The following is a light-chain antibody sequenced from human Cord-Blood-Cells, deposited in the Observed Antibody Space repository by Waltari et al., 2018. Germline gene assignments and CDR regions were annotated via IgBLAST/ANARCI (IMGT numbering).Light chain of an antibody. CDR2: DAS. J-gene: IGKJ3*01. V-gene: IGKV1-33*01. CDR1: QDISNY. CDR3: QQYDNLLFT. Sequence: DIQMTQSPSSLSAYVGDRVTITCQASQDISNYLNWYQQKPGKAPKLLLYDASNLETGVPSRFSGSGSGTDFTFTISSLQPEDIATYYCQQYDNLLFTFGPGTKVDIK.